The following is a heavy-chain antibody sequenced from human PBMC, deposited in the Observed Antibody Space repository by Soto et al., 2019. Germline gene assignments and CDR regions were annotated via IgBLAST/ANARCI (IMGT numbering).Heavy chain of an antibody. CDR3: AGTHYYYHYMDV. CDR2: ITGSGSTI. Sequence: QVQLVESGGGLVKPGGSLRLSCAASGFTFSDYDMSWIRQAPGKGLEWVSCITGSGSTIYYADSVKGRFTISRDNAKNSLFLQMNSLRVEDTAVYYCAGTHYYYHYMDVWGKGTTVTVS. CDR1: GFTFSDYD. V-gene: IGHV3-11*01. J-gene: IGHJ6*03.